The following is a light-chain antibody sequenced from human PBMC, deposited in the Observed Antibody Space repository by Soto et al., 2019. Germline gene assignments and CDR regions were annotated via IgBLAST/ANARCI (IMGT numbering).Light chain of an antibody. CDR2: GAS. CDR1: QSISDKY. J-gene: IGKJ5*01. Sequence: EIVLTQSPGTLSLSPGERAALSCRASQSISDKYLAWYHQNPGQAPRLLIYGASKRATCIPDRFSGSGSGTDFTLTISRLETEDFAVYYCQQYSPPITFGQGTRLEIK. CDR3: QQYSPPIT. V-gene: IGKV3-20*01.